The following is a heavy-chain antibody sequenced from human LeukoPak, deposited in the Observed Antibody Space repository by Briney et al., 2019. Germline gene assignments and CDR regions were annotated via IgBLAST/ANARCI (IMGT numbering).Heavy chain of an antibody. CDR3: ARVPGGALNWFDP. V-gene: IGHV4-34*01. CDR1: GGSFSGYY. Sequence: KSSETLSLTCAVYGGSFSGYYWSWIRQPPGKGLEWIGEINHSGSTNYNPSLKSRVTISVYTSKNQFSLKLSSVTAADTAVYYCARVPGGALNWFDPWGQGTLVTVSS. D-gene: IGHD1-1*01. J-gene: IGHJ5*02. CDR2: INHSGST.